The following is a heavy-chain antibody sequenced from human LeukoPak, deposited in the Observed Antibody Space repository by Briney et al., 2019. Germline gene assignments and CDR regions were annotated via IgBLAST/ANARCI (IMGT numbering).Heavy chain of an antibody. CDR1: GGTFSSYA. CDR3: ARANYYDSSGPFDY. Sequence: ASVKVSCKASGGTFSSYAISWVRQAPGRGLEWMGGIIPIFGTANYAQKFQGRVTITADKSTSTAYMELSSLRSEDTAVYYCARANYYDSSGPFDYWGQGTLVTVSS. J-gene: IGHJ4*02. D-gene: IGHD3-22*01. V-gene: IGHV1-69*06. CDR2: IIPIFGTA.